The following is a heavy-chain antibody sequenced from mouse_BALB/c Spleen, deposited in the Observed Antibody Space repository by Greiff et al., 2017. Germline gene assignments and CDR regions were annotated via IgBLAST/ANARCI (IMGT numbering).Heavy chain of an antibody. V-gene: IGHV1S81*02. CDR2: INPSNGGT. CDR3: TRAPQLGRYYAMDY. CDR1: GYTFTSYY. J-gene: IGHJ4*01. D-gene: IGHD4-1*01. Sequence: QLQQSGAELVKPGASVKLSCKASGYTFTSYYMYWVKQRPGQGLEWIGEINPSNGGTNFNEKFKSKATLTVDKSSSTAYMQLSSLTSEDSAVYYCTRAPQLGRYYAMDYWGQGTSVTVSS.